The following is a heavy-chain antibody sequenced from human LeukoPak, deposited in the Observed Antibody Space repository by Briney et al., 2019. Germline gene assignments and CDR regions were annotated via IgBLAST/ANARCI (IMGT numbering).Heavy chain of an antibody. CDR1: GFTFGDYA. D-gene: IGHD4-11*01. J-gene: IGHJ4*02. CDR2: VSGSGDNT. Sequence: PGGSLRLSCTASGFTFGDYAMSWIRQAPGKGLEWVSVVSGSGDNTNYADSVKGRFTISRDNSKNTLFLQMNSLRTEDTAVYFCARWGNDYSQFDSWGQGTLVTVS. V-gene: IGHV3-23*01. CDR3: ARWGNDYSQFDS.